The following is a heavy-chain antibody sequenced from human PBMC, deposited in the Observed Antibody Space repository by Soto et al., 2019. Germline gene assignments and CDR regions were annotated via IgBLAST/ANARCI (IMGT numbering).Heavy chain of an antibody. Sequence: EVQLVESGGGLVQPGGSLRLSCAASGFTVSSIYMSWVRQAPGKGLEWVSVIYSGGSTYYADSVKGRFTISRDNSKNTLYLQMNSLRAEDTAVYYCAREPRRDGYRGGYWGQGTLVTVSS. CDR1: GFTVSSIY. CDR3: AREPRRDGYRGGY. D-gene: IGHD5-12*01. V-gene: IGHV3-66*01. CDR2: IYSGGST. J-gene: IGHJ4*02.